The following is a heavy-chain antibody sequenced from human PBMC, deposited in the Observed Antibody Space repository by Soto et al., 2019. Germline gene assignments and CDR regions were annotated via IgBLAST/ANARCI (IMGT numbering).Heavy chain of an antibody. V-gene: IGHV4-31*03. CDR1: GGSINIAGYY. Sequence: QVQVQESGPGLVKPSQTLSLTCTVSGGSINIAGYYWSWIRQHPGKGLEWIGHIYYSESTSYNPSLKSRVSISLDTSKNQFSLKVRSATAADTAVYYCATDNVRMTAFDSWGQGTLVTVSS. CDR3: ATDNVRMTAFDS. J-gene: IGHJ4*02. CDR2: IYYSEST. D-gene: IGHD2-15*01.